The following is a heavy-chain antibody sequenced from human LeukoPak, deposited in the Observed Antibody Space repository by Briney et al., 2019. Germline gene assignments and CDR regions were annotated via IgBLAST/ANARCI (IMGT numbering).Heavy chain of an antibody. V-gene: IGHV3-30-3*01. CDR1: GFTFSSYA. Sequence: GGSLRLSCAASGFTFSSYARHWVRQAPGKGLEWVAVISFDGSNKYYADSVKGRFTISRDNSKNTLYLQVNSLRAEDTAVYYCARDIRYSSSWRFDYWGQGTLVTVSS. CDR2: ISFDGSNK. CDR3: ARDIRYSSSWRFDY. J-gene: IGHJ4*02. D-gene: IGHD6-13*01.